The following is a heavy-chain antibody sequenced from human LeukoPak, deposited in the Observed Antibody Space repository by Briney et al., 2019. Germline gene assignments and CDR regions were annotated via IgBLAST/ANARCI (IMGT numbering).Heavy chain of an antibody. D-gene: IGHD2-15*01. CDR3: ARDQVASGAFELYSFDY. CDR1: GFSFTNYS. J-gene: IGHJ4*02. CDR2: IISTSSHI. Sequence: KPGGSLRLSCAASGFSFTNYSMNWVRQAPGKGLEWVSSIISTSSHIYYADSVKGRFTISRDNAKNSLYLQMNSLRADDTAIYYCARDQVASGAFELYSFDYWGQGTLVTVSS. V-gene: IGHV3-21*01.